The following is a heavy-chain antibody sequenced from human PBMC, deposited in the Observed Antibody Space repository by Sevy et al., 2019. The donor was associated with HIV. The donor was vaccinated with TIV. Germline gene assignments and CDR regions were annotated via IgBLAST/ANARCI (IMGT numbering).Heavy chain of an antibody. CDR3: TTTSPFTAQGRAVLASRRYYFYGMDV. CDR2: IKSNIDGGTT. CDR1: GFIFNNAW. D-gene: IGHD6-6*01. J-gene: IGHJ6*02. V-gene: IGHV3-15*07. Sequence: GGSLRLSCVASGFIFNNAWMNWVRQAPGKGLEWVDRIKSNIDGGTTDYAAPVRGRFTILRDDSKNTLYLQMNSLKTEDTAVYYCTTTSPFTAQGRAVLASRRYYFYGMDVWGQGTTVTVSS.